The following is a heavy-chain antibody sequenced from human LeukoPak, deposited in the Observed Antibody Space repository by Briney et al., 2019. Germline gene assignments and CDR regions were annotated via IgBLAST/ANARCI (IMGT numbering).Heavy chain of an antibody. J-gene: IGHJ6*04. D-gene: IGHD3-10*01. Sequence: PGGSLRLSCAASGFTFSSYGMHWVRQAPGKGLEWVAFTRDDGSNKYYADSVKGRFTISRDNSKNTLYLQMNSLRVEDTAVYYCAKDGNSGSGSRMDVWGKGTTVTVSS. CDR2: TRDDGSNK. CDR1: GFTFSSYG. CDR3: AKDGNSGSGSRMDV. V-gene: IGHV3-30*02.